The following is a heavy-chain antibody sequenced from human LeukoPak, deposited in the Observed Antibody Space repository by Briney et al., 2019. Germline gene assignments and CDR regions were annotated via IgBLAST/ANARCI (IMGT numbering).Heavy chain of an antibody. V-gene: IGHV4-61*02. CDR3: ASHGRAPYNWNLPRY. D-gene: IGHD1-7*01. CDR2: IYTSGST. J-gene: IGHJ4*02. Sequence: PSETLSLTCTVSGGSISSGSYYWSWIRQPAGKGLEWIGRIYTSGSTNYNPSLKSRVTISVDTSKNQFSLKLSSVTAADTAVYYCASHGRAPYNWNLPRYWGQGTLVTVSS. CDR1: GGSISSGSYY.